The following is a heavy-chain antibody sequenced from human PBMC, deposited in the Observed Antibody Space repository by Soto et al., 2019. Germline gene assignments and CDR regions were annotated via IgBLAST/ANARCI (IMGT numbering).Heavy chain of an antibody. D-gene: IGHD3-16*02. V-gene: IGHV1-69*01. CDR3: ARALRIYDYVWWSYRYNGVDA. CDR1: GGTFSSYA. CDR2: IIHIFGTA. Sequence: QVQLVQSGAEVKKPGSSVQVSCKASGGTFSSYAISWVRQAPGQGLEWMGGIIHIFGTANYAQKFQGRVTSTAEESTSTAYMELSSLRSEDTAVYYRARALRIYDYVWWSYRYNGVDAWGQGTLVTVSS. J-gene: IGHJ5*02.